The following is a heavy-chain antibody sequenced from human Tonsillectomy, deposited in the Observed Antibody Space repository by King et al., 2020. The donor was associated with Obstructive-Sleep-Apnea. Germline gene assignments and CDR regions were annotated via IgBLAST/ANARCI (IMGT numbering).Heavy chain of an antibody. CDR1: GFTFSTYA. D-gene: IGHD3-22*01. J-gene: IGHJ4*02. CDR3: ARGGDSSGSYLCYFDY. Sequence: VQLVESGGGVVQPGRSLRLSCVASGFTFSTYAMHWVRQAPGKGLEWVAGISYDGSNKYYADSVKGRFTISRDNSKNTLYLQMNSLRAEDTAVYYCARGGDSSGSYLCYFDYWGQGTLVTVSS. CDR2: ISYDGSNK. V-gene: IGHV3-30*04.